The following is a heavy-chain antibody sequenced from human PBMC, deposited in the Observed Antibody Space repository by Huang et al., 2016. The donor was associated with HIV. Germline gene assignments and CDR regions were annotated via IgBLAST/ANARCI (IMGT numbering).Heavy chain of an antibody. V-gene: IGHV3-9*01. CDR1: GFTFDVYA. D-gene: IGHD6-19*01. J-gene: IGHJ3*02. CDR3: TKDIKACSSGWYSLAFDI. Sequence: EVQLVESGGGLVQPGRSLRIFVAAPGFTFDVYAMQWVRQGPGKGLAWISVITWNNGSKGNADCVKGRFPIARDKAKNSRQLPVNSRKAEDTALYYCTKDIKACSSGWYSLAFDIWGQGTMVTVSS. CDR2: ITWNNGSK.